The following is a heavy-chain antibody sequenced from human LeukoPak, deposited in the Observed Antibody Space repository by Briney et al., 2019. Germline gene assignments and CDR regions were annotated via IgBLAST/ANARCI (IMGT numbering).Heavy chain of an antibody. CDR3: TTDPRRGYSYGRDY. D-gene: IGHD5-18*01. CDR2: IKSKTDGRTT. J-gene: IGHJ4*02. V-gene: IGHV3-15*01. CDR1: GFTFSNAW. Sequence: GGSLRLSCAASGFTFSNAWMSWVRQAPGKGLEWVGRIKSKTDGRTTDYAAPVKGRFTISRDDSTNTLYLQMNSLKTEDTAVYYCTTDPRRGYSYGRDYWGQGTLVTVSS.